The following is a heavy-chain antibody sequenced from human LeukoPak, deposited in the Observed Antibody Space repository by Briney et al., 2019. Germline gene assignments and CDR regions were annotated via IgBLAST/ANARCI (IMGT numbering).Heavy chain of an antibody. J-gene: IGHJ6*02. CDR2: IYYSGST. CDR3: ARTRRYYDSSGYPV. D-gene: IGHD3-22*01. Sequence: SETLSLTCTVSGGSISSSSYYWGWIRQPPGKGLEWTGSIYYSGSTYYNPSLKSRVTISVDTSKNQFSLKLSSVTAADTAVYYCARTRRYYDSSGYPVWGQGTTVTVSS. CDR1: GGSISSSSYY. V-gene: IGHV4-39*01.